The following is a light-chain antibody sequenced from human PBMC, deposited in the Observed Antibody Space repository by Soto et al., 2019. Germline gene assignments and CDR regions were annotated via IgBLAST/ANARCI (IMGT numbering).Light chain of an antibody. V-gene: IGKV3-20*01. CDR1: QSVSSSY. Sequence: EIVLTQSPGTLSLSAGERATLSCRASQSVSSSYLAWYQQKPGQAPRLLIYGASGRATGIPDRFSGSGSGTDFTLTISRLEPEDFAVYYCQQYGSSPRTFGQGTKVDIK. CDR3: QQYGSSPRT. CDR2: GAS. J-gene: IGKJ1*01.